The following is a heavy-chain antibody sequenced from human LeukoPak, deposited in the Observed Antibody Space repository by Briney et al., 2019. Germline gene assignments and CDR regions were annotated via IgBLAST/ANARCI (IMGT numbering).Heavy chain of an antibody. Sequence: GGSLRLSCAASGFTFSSYAMSWVRQAPGKGLEWVSAISVSGGSTYYADSVKGRFTISRDNSKNTLYLQMNSLRAEDTAVYYCAKDQNKAIVVVPAVLYNWFDPWGQGTLVTVSS. CDR2: ISVSGGST. CDR1: GFTFSSYA. D-gene: IGHD2-2*01. J-gene: IGHJ5*02. V-gene: IGHV3-23*01. CDR3: AKDQNKAIVVVPAVLYNWFDP.